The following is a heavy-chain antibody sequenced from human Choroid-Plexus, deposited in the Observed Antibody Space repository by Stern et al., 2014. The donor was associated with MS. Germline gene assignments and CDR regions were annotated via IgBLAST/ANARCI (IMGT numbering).Heavy chain of an antibody. J-gene: IGHJ5*02. D-gene: IGHD2/OR15-2a*01. CDR1: GFTFGSCA. Sequence: VQLVQSGGGVVQPGRPLRLSCVASGFTFGSCAMHWVRQAPGKGLEWLGGVSYDGSNKYYANSMKGLFTISRDNAQNTLYMQTSSLRPEDTAVYYCAKDRQYLTYFFDHWGQGSLVTVSS. V-gene: IGHV3-30*18. CDR2: VSYDGSNK. CDR3: AKDRQYLTYFFDH.